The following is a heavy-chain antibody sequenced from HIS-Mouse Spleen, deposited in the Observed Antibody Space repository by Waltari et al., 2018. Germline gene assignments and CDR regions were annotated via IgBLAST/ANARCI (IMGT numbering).Heavy chain of an antibody. D-gene: IGHD2-15*01. CDR1: GGSFSGYY. Sequence: QVQLQQWGAGLLKPSETLSLTCAVYGGSFSGYYWSWIRQPPGKGLEGIGESNHSGRPNATPSLKSGVTISVDTSKNQFSLKLSAVTAADTAVYYCARVGYCSGGSCYYFDYWGQGTLVTVSS. CDR2: SNHSGRP. J-gene: IGHJ4*02. V-gene: IGHV4-34*01. CDR3: ARVGYCSGGSCYYFDY.